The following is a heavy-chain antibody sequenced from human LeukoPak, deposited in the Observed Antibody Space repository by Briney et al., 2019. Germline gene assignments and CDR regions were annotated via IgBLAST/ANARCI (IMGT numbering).Heavy chain of an antibody. D-gene: IGHD1-26*01. CDR1: GYTFSSYD. CDR2: TNSGGRKT. Sequence: GASVKVSCKASGYTFSSYDINWFRQATGQGLEWVGWTNSGGRKTGYAQNFQGRVTIITDSSLSTAYMELSSLTSEDTAVYFCARYLGRSYRFDYWGQGTLVTVSS. CDR3: ARYLGRSYRFDY. V-gene: IGHV1-8*01. J-gene: IGHJ4*02.